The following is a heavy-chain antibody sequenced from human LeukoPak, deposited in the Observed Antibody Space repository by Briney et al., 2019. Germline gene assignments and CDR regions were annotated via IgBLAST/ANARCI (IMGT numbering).Heavy chain of an antibody. CDR1: GYTFTSYF. V-gene: IGHV1-46*01. J-gene: IGHJ4*02. D-gene: IGHD4-23*01. CDR3: ARDPYGGNSFDY. Sequence: ASVKVSCKASGYTFTSYFMHWVRQAPGQGLEWMGIINPSGGSTSYAQKFQGRVTMTRDTSTSTVYMELSSLRSEDTAVYYCARDPYGGNSFDYWGQGTLVTVSS. CDR2: INPSGGST.